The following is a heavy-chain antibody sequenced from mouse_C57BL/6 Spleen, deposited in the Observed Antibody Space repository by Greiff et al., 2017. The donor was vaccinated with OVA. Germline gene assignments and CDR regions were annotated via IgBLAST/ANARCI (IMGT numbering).Heavy chain of an antibody. CDR2: IDPSDSYT. Sequence: QVQLQQPGAELVKPGASVKLSCKASGYTFTSYWMQWVKQRPGQGLEWIGEIDPSDSYTNYNQKFKGKATLTVDTSSSTAYMQLSSLTSDDSAVYYCARRLGGYFDVWGTGTTVTVSS. CDR1: GYTFTSYW. J-gene: IGHJ1*03. CDR3: ARRLGGYFDV. D-gene: IGHD3-2*02. V-gene: IGHV1-50*01.